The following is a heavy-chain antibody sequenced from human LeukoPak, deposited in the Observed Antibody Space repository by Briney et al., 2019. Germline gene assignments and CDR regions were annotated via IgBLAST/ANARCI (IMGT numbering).Heavy chain of an antibody. V-gene: IGHV4-34*01. CDR3: AREEVVPAAMSDRASYGMDV. Sequence: SETLSLTCAVYGGSFSGYYWSWIRQPPGKGLEWMGEINYSGSTNYNPSLKSRVTISVDTSKNQFSLKLSSVTAADTAVYYCAREEVVPAAMSDRASYGMDVWGNGTTVTVSS. J-gene: IGHJ6*04. D-gene: IGHD2-2*01. CDR2: INYSGST. CDR1: GGSFSGYY.